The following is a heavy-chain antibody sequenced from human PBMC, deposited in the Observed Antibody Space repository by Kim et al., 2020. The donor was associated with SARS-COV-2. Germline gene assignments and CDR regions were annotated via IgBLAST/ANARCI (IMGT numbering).Heavy chain of an antibody. Sequence: ADSVKGRFTISRDNYKNTLYLQMNSLRAEDTAVYYCASGRRGYSFDAFDIWGQGTMVTVSS. V-gene: IGHV3-30*01. J-gene: IGHJ3*02. CDR3: ASGRRGYSFDAFDI. D-gene: IGHD5-18*01.